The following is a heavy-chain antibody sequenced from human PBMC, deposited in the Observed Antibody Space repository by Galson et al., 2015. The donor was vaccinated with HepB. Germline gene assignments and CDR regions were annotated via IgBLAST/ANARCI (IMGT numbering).Heavy chain of an antibody. CDR3: ARHEGFDYRGSDYTYYGMDV. CDR1: GYSFTIYA. CDR2: INAANGNT. Sequence: SVKVSCKASGYSFTIYAMNWVRQAPGQRLEWMGWINAANGNTKYSQKLQGRVTITKDTSANTGYMELSSLRSEDTAVYYCARHEGFDYRGSDYTYYGMDVWSQGTTVTFSS. J-gene: IGHJ6*02. V-gene: IGHV1-3*01. D-gene: IGHD3-16*01.